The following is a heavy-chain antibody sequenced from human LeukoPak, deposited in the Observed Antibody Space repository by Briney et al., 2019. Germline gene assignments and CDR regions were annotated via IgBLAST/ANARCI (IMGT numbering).Heavy chain of an antibody. CDR3: ARGLLVPAATRYWYFDL. CDR2: ISSSSSTI. CDR1: GFTFSSYS. Sequence: PGGSLRLSCAASGFTFSSYSMNWVRQAPGKGLEWVSYISSSSSTIYYADSVKGRFTISRDNAKNSLYLQMNSLRAEDTAVYYCARGLLVPAATRYWYFDLWGRGTLVTVSS. D-gene: IGHD2-2*01. V-gene: IGHV3-48*01. J-gene: IGHJ2*01.